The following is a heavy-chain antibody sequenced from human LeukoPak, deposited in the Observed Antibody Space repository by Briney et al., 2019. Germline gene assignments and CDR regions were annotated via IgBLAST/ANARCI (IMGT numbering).Heavy chain of an antibody. V-gene: IGHV1-46*01. D-gene: IGHD3-10*01. J-gene: IGHJ6*02. Sequence: ASVKVSCKSSAYTFTTYYIHWVRQAPGQGLGWIGMIYPSTGSTYYAQRFQGRVTMTRDTSTSTVYMEMGSLTSDDTAVYYCAGDWRIALVRGVINVPGGMNVWGQGTTVTVSS. CDR2: IYPSTGST. CDR3: AGDWRIALVRGVINVPGGMNV. CDR1: AYTFTTYY.